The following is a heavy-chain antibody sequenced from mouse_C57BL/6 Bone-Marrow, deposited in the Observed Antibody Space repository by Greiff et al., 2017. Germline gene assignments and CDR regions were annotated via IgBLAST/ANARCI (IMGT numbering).Heavy chain of an antibody. J-gene: IGHJ2*01. CDR2: IDPENGDT. V-gene: IGHV14-4*01. CDR1: GFNIKDDY. CDR3: TTAYGSLFDY. Sequence: EVQLQQSGAELVRPGASVKLSCTASGFNIKDDYMHWVKQRPEQGLEWIGWIDPENGDTEYASKFQGKATITADPSSNTAYLQLSSLTSEDTAVYYCTTAYGSLFDYWGQGTTLTVSA. D-gene: IGHD2-2*01.